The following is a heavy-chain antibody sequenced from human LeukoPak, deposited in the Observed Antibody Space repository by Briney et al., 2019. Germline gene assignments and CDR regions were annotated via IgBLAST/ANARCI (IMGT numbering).Heavy chain of an antibody. V-gene: IGHV3-15*07. CDR2: IKSKTDGGTT. Sequence: PGGSLRLSCAASGFTFSNAWMNWVRQAPGKGLERVGRIKSKTDGGTTDYAAPVKGRFTISRDDSKNTLYLQMNSLKTEDTAVYYCTTDRDIVVVPAASYYYGMDVWGQGTTVTVSS. J-gene: IGHJ6*02. CDR1: GFTFSNAW. D-gene: IGHD2-2*01. CDR3: TTDRDIVVVPAASYYYGMDV.